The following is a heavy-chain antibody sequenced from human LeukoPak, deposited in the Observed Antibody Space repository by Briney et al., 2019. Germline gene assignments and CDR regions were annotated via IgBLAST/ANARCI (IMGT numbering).Heavy chain of an antibody. J-gene: IGHJ6*03. Sequence: PSETLSLTCTVSGGSIRSTSYYWGWIRQPPGKGLEWIGSIYYSGSTYYNPSLKSRVTISVDTSKNQFSLKLRSVTAADTAVYYCARDRVGQQLVGRNYYYYYMDVWGKGTTVTVSS. D-gene: IGHD6-13*01. V-gene: IGHV4-39*07. CDR3: ARDRVGQQLVGRNYYYYYMDV. CDR1: GGSIRSTSYY. CDR2: IYYSGST.